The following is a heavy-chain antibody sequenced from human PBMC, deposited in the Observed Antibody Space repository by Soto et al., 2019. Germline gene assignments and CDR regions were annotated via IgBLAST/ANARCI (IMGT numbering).Heavy chain of an antibody. CDR3: ARYSSGSYPRNWFDP. CDR1: GYTFTGYY. V-gene: IGHV1-2*02. Sequence: ASVKVSCKASGYTFTGYYMHWVRQAPGQGLEWMGWINPNSGGTNYAQKFQGRVTMTRDTSISTAYMELSRLRSDDTAVYYCARYSSGSYPRNWFDPWGQGTLVTVSS. D-gene: IGHD1-26*01. CDR2: INPNSGGT. J-gene: IGHJ5*02.